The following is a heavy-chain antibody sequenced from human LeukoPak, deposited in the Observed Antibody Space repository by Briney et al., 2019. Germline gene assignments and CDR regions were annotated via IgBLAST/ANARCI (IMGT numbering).Heavy chain of an antibody. CDR1: GGSISSSSYY. D-gene: IGHD3-10*01. CDR2: FYESGST. Sequence: SETLSLTCTVSGGSISSSSYYWDWIRQPPGKGLEWIGNFYESGSTWYNPSLKSRVTISGDTSKNQFSLKLSSVTAADTAVYYCAKRVVMGRFGEGYGMDVWGQGTTVTVSS. CDR3: AKRVVMGRFGEGYGMDV. V-gene: IGHV4-39*01. J-gene: IGHJ6*02.